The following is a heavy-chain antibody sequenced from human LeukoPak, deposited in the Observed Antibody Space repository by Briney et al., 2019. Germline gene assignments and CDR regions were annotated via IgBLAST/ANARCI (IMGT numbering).Heavy chain of an antibody. CDR2: IYYSGST. CDR1: GGSISSYY. Sequence: SSETLSLTCAVSGGSISSYYWSWIRQPPGKGLEWIGYIYYSGSTNYNPSLKSRVTISVDTSKNQFSLKLSSVTAADTAVYYCARVGGANLYYYGMDVWGQGTTVTVSS. D-gene: IGHD1-26*01. CDR3: ARVGGANLYYYGMDV. V-gene: IGHV4-59*01. J-gene: IGHJ6*02.